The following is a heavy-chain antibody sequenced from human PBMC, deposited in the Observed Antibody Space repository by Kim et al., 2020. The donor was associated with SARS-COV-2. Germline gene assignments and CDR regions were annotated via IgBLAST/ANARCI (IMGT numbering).Heavy chain of an antibody. D-gene: IGHD4-17*01. CDR3: AIGAYGPFDY. CDR1: GFTFSSYG. J-gene: IGHJ4*02. Sequence: GGSLRLSCAASGFTFSSYGMHWVRQAPGKGLEWVAVISYDGSNKYYADSVKGRFTISRDNSKNTLYLQMNSLRAEDTAVYYCAIGAYGPFDYWGQGTLVTVSS. CDR2: ISYDGSNK. V-gene: IGHV3-30*03.